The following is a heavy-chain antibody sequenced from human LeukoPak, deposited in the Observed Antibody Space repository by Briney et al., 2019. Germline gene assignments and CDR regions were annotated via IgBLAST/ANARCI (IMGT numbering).Heavy chain of an antibody. CDR3: ARLGGYSYYYDSSGYRLGELDY. J-gene: IGHJ4*02. CDR2: IYYIGST. CDR1: GTSIRDNH. D-gene: IGHD3-22*01. V-gene: IGHV4-59*01. Sequence: SETLSLTCTVSGTSIRDNHWNWIRQPPGKGLEWLGYIYYIGSTNYNPSLKSRVTISVDTSKNQFSLKLSSVTAADTAVYYCARLGGYSYYYDSSGYRLGELDYWGQGTLVTVSS.